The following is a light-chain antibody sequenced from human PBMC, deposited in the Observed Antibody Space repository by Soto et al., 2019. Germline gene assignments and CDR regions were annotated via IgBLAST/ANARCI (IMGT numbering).Light chain of an antibody. CDR3: TSYTSVSTVV. Sequence: QSALTQPASVSGSPGQSITISCTGTSNDVGGYKYVSWYQQHPGKAPKLLIYDVTTRPSGVSSRFSGSKSGNTASLTISGLETEDEAEYYCTSYTSVSTVVLGGGTKLTVL. V-gene: IGLV2-14*01. CDR1: SNDVGGYKY. J-gene: IGLJ3*02. CDR2: DVT.